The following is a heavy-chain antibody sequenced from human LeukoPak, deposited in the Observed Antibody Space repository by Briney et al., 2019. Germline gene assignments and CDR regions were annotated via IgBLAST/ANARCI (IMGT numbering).Heavy chain of an antibody. J-gene: IGHJ4*02. CDR1: GLTFSGSA. Sequence: GGSLRLSCAASGLTFSGSAMHWVRQASGKGLEWVGRIRSKANSYATAYAASVKGRFTISRDDSKNTAYLQMNSLKTEDTAVYYCTRRVGSYAFDYWGQGTLVTVSS. CDR3: TRRVGSYAFDY. V-gene: IGHV3-73*01. D-gene: IGHD2-15*01. CDR2: IRSKANSYAT.